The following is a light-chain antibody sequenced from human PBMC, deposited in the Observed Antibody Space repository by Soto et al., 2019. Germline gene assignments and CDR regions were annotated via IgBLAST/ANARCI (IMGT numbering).Light chain of an antibody. CDR2: AAS. J-gene: IGKJ1*01. CDR3: QQLNNYPWT. Sequence: IQLTQSPSSLSASVGDRVTITCRASQGISSSLAWYQLKPGKAPKLLIYAASTLQSGVPSRFSGSGSGTDFTLTISSLLPEDFATYYCQQLNNYPWTFGQGTKVDIK. V-gene: IGKV1-9*01. CDR1: QGISSS.